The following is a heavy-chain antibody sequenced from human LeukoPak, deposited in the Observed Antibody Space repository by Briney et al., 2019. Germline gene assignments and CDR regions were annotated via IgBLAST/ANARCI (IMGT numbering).Heavy chain of an antibody. CDR3: ARESKYSGYPFDY. CDR2: VNSDGSGT. Sequence: GGSLRLSCAASGFTFSSYWMHWVRQAPGKGLVWVSRVNSDGSGTTYADSVKRRFTISRDNAKNTLYLQTNSLRAEDTAVYYCARESKYSGYPFDYWGQGTLVTVSS. J-gene: IGHJ4*02. D-gene: IGHD5-12*01. V-gene: IGHV3-74*01. CDR1: GFTFSSYW.